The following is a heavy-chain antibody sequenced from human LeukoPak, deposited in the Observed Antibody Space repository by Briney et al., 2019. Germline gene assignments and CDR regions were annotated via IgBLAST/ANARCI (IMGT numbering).Heavy chain of an antibody. CDR1: GGSISSSSYY. V-gene: IGHV4-39*01. Sequence: SETLSLTCTVSGGSISSSSYYWGWIRQPPGKGLEWIGSIYYSGSTYYNPSLKSRATLFVDTSKNQFSLRLSSLTAADTAVYYCARRVVPAAYGYWGQGTLVTVSS. D-gene: IGHD2-2*01. J-gene: IGHJ4*02. CDR3: ARRVVPAAYGY. CDR2: IYYSGST.